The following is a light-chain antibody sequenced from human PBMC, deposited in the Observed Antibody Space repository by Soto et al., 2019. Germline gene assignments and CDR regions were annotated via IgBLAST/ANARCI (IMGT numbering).Light chain of an antibody. CDR3: QQYGSSGT. CDR2: GSS. Sequence: EIVLTQSPATLSLSPGERATLSCRASQSVSNNYLAWYQQKRGQAPRLLIYGSSKRATGTPDRFSGSGSGKDFTVTISRLEPEDFAVYYCQQYGSSGTFGPGTKVEIK. CDR1: QSVSNNY. J-gene: IGKJ1*01. V-gene: IGKV3-20*01.